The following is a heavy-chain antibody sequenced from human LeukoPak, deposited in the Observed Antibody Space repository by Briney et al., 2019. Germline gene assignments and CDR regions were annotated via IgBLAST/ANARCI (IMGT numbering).Heavy chain of an antibody. D-gene: IGHD6-19*01. V-gene: IGHV3-23*01. CDR2: ISGSGGST. CDR3: ATSSGWYPKYFDY. Sequence: PGGSLRLSCAASGFTFSSYARSWVRQTPGKGLEWVSGISGSGGSTYYADSAKGRFTISRDNSKNTLYLQMNSLRAEDTAVYYCATSSGWYPKYFDYWGQGTLVTVSS. J-gene: IGHJ4*02. CDR1: GFTFSSYA.